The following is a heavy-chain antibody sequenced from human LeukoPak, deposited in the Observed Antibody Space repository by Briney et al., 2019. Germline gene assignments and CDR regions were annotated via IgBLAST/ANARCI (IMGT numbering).Heavy chain of an antibody. CDR2: IKHDGTEK. V-gene: IGHV3-7*04. CDR1: GFTFSSYW. Sequence: GGSLRLSCADSGFTFSSYWMSRVRQTPGKGLECVANIKHDGTEKNYVDSVKGRFTISRDNAKNSLYLQMNSLRAEDTAVYYCARGGRSDYWGQGTLVTVSS. D-gene: IGHD3-10*01. J-gene: IGHJ4*02. CDR3: ARGGRSDY.